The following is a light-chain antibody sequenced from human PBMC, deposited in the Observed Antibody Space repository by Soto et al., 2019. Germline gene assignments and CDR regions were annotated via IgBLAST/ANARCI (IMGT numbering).Light chain of an antibody. V-gene: IGKV4-1*01. CDR3: QQYYSTPRYT. Sequence: DIVMTQSPDSLAVSLGERATINCKSSQSVLYSSNNKNYLAWYQQKPGQPPKLLIYWASTRESGVPDRFSGSGSGTDFTLTISSLQAEDVAVYYCQQYYSTPRYTFGQGTKLEIE. CDR1: QSVLYSSNNKNY. J-gene: IGKJ2*01. CDR2: WAS.